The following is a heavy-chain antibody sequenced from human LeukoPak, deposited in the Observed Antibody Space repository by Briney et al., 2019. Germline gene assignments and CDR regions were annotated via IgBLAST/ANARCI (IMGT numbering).Heavy chain of an antibody. Sequence: SETLSLTCTVSGGSISSYYWSWIRQPPGKGLEWIGYIYYSGSTNYNPSLKSRVTISVDTSKNQFSLKLSSVTAADTAVYYCARTSSGSYYSWLDPWGQGTLVTVSS. V-gene: IGHV4-59*01. D-gene: IGHD1-26*01. CDR2: IYYSGST. J-gene: IGHJ5*02. CDR1: GGSISSYY. CDR3: ARTSSGSYYSWLDP.